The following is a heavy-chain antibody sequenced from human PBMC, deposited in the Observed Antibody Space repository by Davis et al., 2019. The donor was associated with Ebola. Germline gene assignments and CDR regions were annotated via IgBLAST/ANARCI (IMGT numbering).Heavy chain of an antibody. J-gene: IGHJ4*01. CDR1: GDSITSYY. CDR2: IYFSGIT. Sequence: SETLSLTCTVSGDSITSYYWSWIRQPPGKGLEWIGYIYFSGITRYNPSPKSLVTLSLDTSKKQRTLKLNSVTAADTAVDYRARGGGTSEADYWGHGTLVAVSS. D-gene: IGHD1-7*01. CDR3: ARGGGTSEADY. V-gene: IGHV4-59*12.